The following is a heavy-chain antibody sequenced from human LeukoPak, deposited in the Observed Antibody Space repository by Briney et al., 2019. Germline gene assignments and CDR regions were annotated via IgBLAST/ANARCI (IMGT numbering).Heavy chain of an antibody. CDR3: ARGVVPAAMFHGMDV. V-gene: IGHV3-21*01. CDR1: GFTFSSYS. CDR2: ISSSSYI. J-gene: IGHJ6*02. Sequence: GGSLRLSCAASGFTFSSYSMNWVRQAPGKGLEWVSSISSSSYIYYADSVKGRFTISRDNAKNSLYLQMNSLRAEDTAVYYCARGVVPAAMFHGMDVWGQGTTVTVSS. D-gene: IGHD2-2*01.